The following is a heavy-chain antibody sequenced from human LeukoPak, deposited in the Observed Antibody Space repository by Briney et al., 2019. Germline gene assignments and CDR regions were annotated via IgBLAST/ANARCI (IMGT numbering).Heavy chain of an antibody. V-gene: IGHV1-18*01. D-gene: IGHD3-9*01. CDR1: GYTFTTYG. CDR3: ARMILLLGDVLTVPPRGFDY. CDR2: ISVYNGNT. Sequence: GASVKVSCKASGYTFTTYGISWVRQAPGQGLECLGSISVYNGNTNYAQKPQGRVTMTTDTSTSTAYMELRSLRSDDTAVYYCARMILLLGDVLTVPPRGFDYWGQGTLVTVSS. J-gene: IGHJ4*02.